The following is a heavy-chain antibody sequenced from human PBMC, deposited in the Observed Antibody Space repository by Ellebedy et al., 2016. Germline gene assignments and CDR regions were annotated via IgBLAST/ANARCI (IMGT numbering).Heavy chain of an antibody. CDR2: IYPGDSDT. CDR1: GYDFATYW. V-gene: IGHV5-51*06. J-gene: IGHJ5*02. Sequence: GESLKISCKASGYDFATYWIAWVRQMPGKGLEWVGIIYPGDSDTRYRPSFQGQVTISADKSMSTAYLQLSSLRASDTAMYYCARGSPKRDWFDPWGQGTLVTVSS. CDR3: ARGSPKRDWFDP.